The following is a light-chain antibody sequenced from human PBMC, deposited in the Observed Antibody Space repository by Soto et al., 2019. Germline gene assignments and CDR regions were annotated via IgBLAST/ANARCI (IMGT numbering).Light chain of an antibody. Sequence: IQLTQSPSSLSASVGDRVTIPCRASQGIGSYLAWYQQKPGKAPRLLIYAASTLQSGVPPRFSGSGSGTDFTLIINSLQPEDFATYYCQQLNSYPRTFGPGTKVDIK. V-gene: IGKV1-9*01. CDR3: QQLNSYPRT. CDR1: QGIGSY. CDR2: AAS. J-gene: IGKJ3*01.